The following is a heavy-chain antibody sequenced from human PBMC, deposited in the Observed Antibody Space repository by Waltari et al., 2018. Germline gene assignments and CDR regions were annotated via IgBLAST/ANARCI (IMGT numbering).Heavy chain of an antibody. V-gene: IGHV1-2*02. CDR1: GYTFTGYY. CDR2: INPTSGGT. D-gene: IGHD7-27*01. CDR3: ARVTGEGNAYGY. J-gene: IGHJ4*02. Sequence: QVQLVQSGAEVKKPGASVKVSCKASGYTFTGYYMHWVRQAPGQGLEWRGWINPTSGGTNYAQKFQGRVTMTRETSISTAYMELSRLRSDDTAVYYCARVTGEGNAYGYWGQGTLVTVSS.